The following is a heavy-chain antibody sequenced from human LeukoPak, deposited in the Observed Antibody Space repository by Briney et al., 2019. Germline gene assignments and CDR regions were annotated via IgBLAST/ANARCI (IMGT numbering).Heavy chain of an antibody. CDR2: IIPIFGTA. CDR1: GGTFSSYA. CDR3: AGLVAAKDY. V-gene: IGHV1-69*13. D-gene: IGHD2-15*01. Sequence: ASVNVSCQASGGTFSSYAISWVRQPPGQGLEWMGGIIPIFGTANYAQKFRGRVTITADESTSTAYMELSSLRSEDTAVYCCAGLVAAKDYWGQGTLVSVSS. J-gene: IGHJ4*02.